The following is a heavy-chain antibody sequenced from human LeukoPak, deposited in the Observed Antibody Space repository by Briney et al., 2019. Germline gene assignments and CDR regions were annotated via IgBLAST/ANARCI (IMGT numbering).Heavy chain of an antibody. CDR2: LSWNSDNI. Sequence: GGSLRLSCTTSGFTFDDYAMHWVRQAPGKGLEWVSGLSWNSDNIDYADSVKGRFTIPRDNDKNSLYLQMNSLKTDDTAFYYCAKGPYSSGYSIDSWGQGTLVTVSS. J-gene: IGHJ4*02. CDR3: AKGPYSSGYSIDS. CDR1: GFTFDDYA. D-gene: IGHD3-22*01. V-gene: IGHV3-9*01.